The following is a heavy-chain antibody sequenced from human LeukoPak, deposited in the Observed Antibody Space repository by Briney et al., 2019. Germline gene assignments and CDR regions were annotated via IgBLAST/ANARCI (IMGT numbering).Heavy chain of an antibody. V-gene: IGHV3-30*02. Sequence: GGSLRLSCAASGFTFSNYGMQWVRQAPGKGLEWVAFIRYDGSNKFYADSVKGRSTISRDNSKSTLYLEMNSLRAEDTAVYYCAKDRSFGRSDGFDIWGQGTMVTVSS. CDR3: AKDRSFGRSDGFDI. CDR1: GFTFSNYG. D-gene: IGHD2-15*01. CDR2: IRYDGSNK. J-gene: IGHJ3*02.